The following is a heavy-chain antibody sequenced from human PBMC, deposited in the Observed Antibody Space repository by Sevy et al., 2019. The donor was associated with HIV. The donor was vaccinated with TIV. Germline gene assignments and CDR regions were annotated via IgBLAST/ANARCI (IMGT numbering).Heavy chain of an antibody. CDR1: GGSISSYY. CDR2: IYYSGST. D-gene: IGHD3-3*01. Sequence: SETLSLTCTVSGGSISSYYWSWIRQPPGKGLEWIGYIYYSGSTNYNPSLKSRVTISVDTSKNQFSLKLSSVTAADTAVYYCARGVGYDLWSGYYENDYYYYGMDVWGQGTTVTVSS. V-gene: IGHV4-59*01. CDR3: ARGVGYDLWSGYYENDYYYYGMDV. J-gene: IGHJ6*02.